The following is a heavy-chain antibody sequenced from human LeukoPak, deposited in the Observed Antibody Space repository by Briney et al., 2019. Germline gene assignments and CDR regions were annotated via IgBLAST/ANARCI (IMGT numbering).Heavy chain of an antibody. CDR3: ASPSGHSGVGNAFDI. D-gene: IGHD5-12*01. Sequence: PSETLSLTCTVSGGSISSGGYYWSWIRQHPGTGLEWIGYIYYSGSTYYNPSLRSRVTISVDTSKNQFSLKLSSVTAADTAVYYCASPSGHSGVGNAFDIWGQGTMVTVSS. J-gene: IGHJ3*02. CDR2: IYYSGST. V-gene: IGHV4-31*03. CDR1: GGSISSGGYY.